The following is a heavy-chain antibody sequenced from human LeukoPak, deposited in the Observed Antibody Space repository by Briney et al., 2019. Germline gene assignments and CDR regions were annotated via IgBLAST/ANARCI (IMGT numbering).Heavy chain of an antibody. CDR3: ARSRCYNCAFDF. CDR1: GGSISSYY. D-gene: IGHD2-2*02. J-gene: IGHJ3*01. Sequence: SETLSLTCTVSGGSISSYYWSWIRQPAGKGLELIGRTYASGSTNYNPSLKSRVTMSVDTSENQFSLKLSSVTAADTAVYYCARSRCYNCAFDFWGQGTMVTVSS. V-gene: IGHV4-4*07. CDR2: TYASGST.